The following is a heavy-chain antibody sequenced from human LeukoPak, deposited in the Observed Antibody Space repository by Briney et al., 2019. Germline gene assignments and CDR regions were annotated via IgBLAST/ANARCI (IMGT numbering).Heavy chain of an antibody. D-gene: IGHD5-18*01. CDR3: ARDGVDTARTYYFDY. V-gene: IGHV3-66*01. CDR2: IYSGGST. Sequence: GGSLRLSCAASGFTVSSNYMSWVRQAPGKGLEWVSVIYSGGSTYYADSVKGRFTISRDNPKNTLYLQMNSLRAEDTAVYYCARDGVDTARTYYFDYWGQGTLVTVSS. J-gene: IGHJ4*02. CDR1: GFTVSSNY.